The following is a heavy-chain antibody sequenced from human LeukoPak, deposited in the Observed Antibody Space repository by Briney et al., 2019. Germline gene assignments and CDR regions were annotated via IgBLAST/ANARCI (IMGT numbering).Heavy chain of an antibody. CDR1: GFTFSSYG. CDR3: ARDLYGDYSHDY. CDR2: ISSSSRYI. V-gene: IGHV3-21*01. D-gene: IGHD4-17*01. Sequence: GGSLRLSCAASGFTFSSYGMNWVRQAPGKGLEWASSISSSSRYIYYADSVKGRFTISRDNAKSSLYLQMNSLRAEDTAVYYCARDLYGDYSHDYWGQGTLVTVPS. J-gene: IGHJ4*02.